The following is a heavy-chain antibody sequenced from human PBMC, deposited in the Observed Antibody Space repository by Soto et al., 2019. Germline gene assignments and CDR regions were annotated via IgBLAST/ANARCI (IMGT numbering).Heavy chain of an antibody. D-gene: IGHD2-8*02. CDR2: IDWDDDK. CDR3: ARGTGYGLDY. J-gene: IGHJ4*02. Sequence: SGSTLVNPTQTLTLTCTFSGFSLSTSGMRVSWIRQPPGKALEWLARIDWDDDKFYSTSLKTRLTISKDTSKNQVVLTMTNMDPLDTATYYCARGTGYGLDYWGQGTLVTVSS. V-gene: IGHV2-70*04. CDR1: GFSLSTSGMR.